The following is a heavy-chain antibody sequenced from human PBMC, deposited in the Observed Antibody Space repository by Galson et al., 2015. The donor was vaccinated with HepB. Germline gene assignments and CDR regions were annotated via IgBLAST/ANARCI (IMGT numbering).Heavy chain of an antibody. V-gene: IGHV3-23*01. CDR1: GFTFSTYD. CDR2: ISARGGT. J-gene: IGHJ4*02. D-gene: IGHD3/OR15-3a*01. Sequence: SLRLSCAASGFTFSTYDINWVRQTPGKGLEWVSAISARGGTHYAHSVRGRFTISRDNSKNTLYLQMDSLRAEDTAIYYCARERMDWLLYVDYWGPGTQVTVSS. CDR3: ARERMDWLLYVDY.